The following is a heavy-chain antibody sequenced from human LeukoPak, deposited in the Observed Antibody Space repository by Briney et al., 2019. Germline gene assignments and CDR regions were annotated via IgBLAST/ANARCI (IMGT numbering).Heavy chain of an antibody. D-gene: IGHD2-15*01. CDR1: GFTFGNYA. CDR3: AKDPINPLGYCSGDSCYYYGMDV. V-gene: IGHV3-23*01. CDR2: ISGSGGST. J-gene: IGHJ6*02. Sequence: GRSLRLSCEVSGFTFGNYAMSWVRQTPGKGLEWISGISGSGGSTYYADSVKVRFTISRDNSKNTLYLQMNRLRDEDTAVYYCAKDPINPLGYCSGDSCYYYGMDVWGQGTTVTVSS.